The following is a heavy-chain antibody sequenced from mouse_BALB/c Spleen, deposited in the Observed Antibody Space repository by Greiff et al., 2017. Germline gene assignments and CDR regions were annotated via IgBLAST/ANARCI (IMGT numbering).Heavy chain of an antibody. Sequence: EVQRVESGGGLVQPGGSLKLSCAASGFTFSSYGMSWVRQTPDKRLELVATINSNGGSTYYPDSVKGRFTISRDNAKNTLYLQMSSLKSEDTAMYYCARDQGLFACWGQGTLVTVSA. J-gene: IGHJ3*01. CDR2: INSNGGST. CDR3: ARDQGLFAC. V-gene: IGHV5-6-3*01. CDR1: GFTFSSYG.